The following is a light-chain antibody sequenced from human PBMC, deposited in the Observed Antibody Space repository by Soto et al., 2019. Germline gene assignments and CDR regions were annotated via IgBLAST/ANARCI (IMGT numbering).Light chain of an antibody. V-gene: IGKV3-20*01. CDR2: GAS. J-gene: IGKJ2*01. CDR1: QSVSSSY. Sequence: EIVLTQSPGTLSLSPGERATLSCRASQSVSSSYLAWYQQKPGQAPRLLIYGASSRATGIPERFSGSGTVTDVNLTISRLEPEDVAVYSCQQYGSSPSFGQGTKPEIK. CDR3: QQYGSSPS.